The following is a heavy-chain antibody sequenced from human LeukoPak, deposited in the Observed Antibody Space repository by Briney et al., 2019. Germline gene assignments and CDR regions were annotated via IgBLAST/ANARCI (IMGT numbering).Heavy chain of an antibody. V-gene: IGHV1-18*01. Sequence: ASVKVSCKASGYTFTSYGISWVRQAPGQGLEWMGWISAYNGNTNYAQKPQGRVTMTTDTSTSTAYMELRSLRSDDTAVYYCARGNYDILTGYYKDWFDPWGQGTLVTVSS. J-gene: IGHJ5*02. CDR3: ARGNYDILTGYYKDWFDP. D-gene: IGHD3-9*01. CDR1: GYTFTSYG. CDR2: ISAYNGNT.